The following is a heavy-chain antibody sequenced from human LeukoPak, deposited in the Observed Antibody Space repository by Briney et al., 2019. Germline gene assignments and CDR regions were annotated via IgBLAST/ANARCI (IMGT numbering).Heavy chain of an antibody. CDR1: GGSISNYY. CDR3: ARGRYYDSSGYYLDY. J-gene: IGHJ4*02. Sequence: SETLSLTCTVSGGSISNYYWSWIRQPPGKGLEWIGYIYYSGSTNYNPSLKSRVTISVDTSKNQFSLKLSSVTAADTAVYYCARGRYYDSSGYYLDYWGQGTLVTVSS. CDR2: IYYSGST. V-gene: IGHV4-59*01. D-gene: IGHD3-22*01.